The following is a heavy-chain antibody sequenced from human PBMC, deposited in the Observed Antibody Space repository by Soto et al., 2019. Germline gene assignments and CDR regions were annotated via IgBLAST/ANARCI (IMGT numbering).Heavy chain of an antibody. CDR3: ARGGGYGGNWADY. V-gene: IGHV4-34*01. J-gene: IGHJ4*02. CDR1: GGSFSGYY. CDR2: INHSGST. D-gene: IGHD2-21*01. Sequence: QVQLQQWGAGLLKPSETLSLTCAVYGGSFSGYYWSWIRQPPGKGLEWIGEINHSGSTNYNPSLKRRVTISVDTSKNQFSLKLSSVTAADTAVYYCARGGGYGGNWADYWGQGTLVTVSS.